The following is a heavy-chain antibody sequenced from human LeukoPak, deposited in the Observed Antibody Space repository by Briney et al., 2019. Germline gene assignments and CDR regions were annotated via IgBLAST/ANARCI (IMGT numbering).Heavy chain of an antibody. V-gene: IGHV4-59*08. CDR3: ARHAASYGSGSYDY. Sequence: SETLSLTCTVSGGSISSYYWSWIRQPPGKGLEWIGYIYYSGSTNYNPSLKSRVTISVDTSKNQFSLKLSSVTAADTAVYYCARHAASYGSGSYDYWGQGTLVTVSS. CDR1: GGSISSYY. CDR2: IYYSGST. J-gene: IGHJ4*02. D-gene: IGHD3-10*01.